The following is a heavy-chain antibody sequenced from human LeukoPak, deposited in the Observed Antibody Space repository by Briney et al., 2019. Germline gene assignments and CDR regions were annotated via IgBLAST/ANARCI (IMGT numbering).Heavy chain of an antibody. V-gene: IGHV1-8*02. D-gene: IGHD2-2*02. J-gene: IGHJ4*02. CDR1: GGTFSSYT. Sequence: GASVKVSCKPSGGTFSSYTISWVRQATGQGLEWMGWMNPNSGNTGYAQKFQGRVTMTRNTSISTAYMELSSLRSEDTAVYYCAKFPETGRYCSSTSCYTGWGQGTLVTVSS. CDR2: MNPNSGNT. CDR3: AKFPETGRYCSSTSCYTG.